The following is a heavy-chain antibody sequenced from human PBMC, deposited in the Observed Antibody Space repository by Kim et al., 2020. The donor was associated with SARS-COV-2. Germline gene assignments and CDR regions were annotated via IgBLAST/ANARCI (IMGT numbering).Heavy chain of an antibody. J-gene: IGHJ4*02. Sequence: LSLTCAASGFTFSSYAMHWVRQAPGKGLEWVAVIWYDGSNKYYADSVKGRFTISRDNSKNTLYLQMNSLRAEDTAVYYCAKDRNSEAFYFDYWGQGT. D-gene: IGHD2-15*01. V-gene: IGHV3-33*06. CDR2: IWYDGSNK. CDR1: GFTFSSYA. CDR3: AKDRNSEAFYFDY.